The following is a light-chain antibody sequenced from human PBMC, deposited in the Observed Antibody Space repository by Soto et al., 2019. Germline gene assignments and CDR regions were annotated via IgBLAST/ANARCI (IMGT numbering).Light chain of an antibody. J-gene: IGKJ4*01. CDR2: WAS. V-gene: IGKV4-1*01. CDR3: LQYHSVPLT. Sequence: DIVMTQSPDSLAVSLGERATINCKSSQSVLSSSYNKNFLAWYQQKPGQSPKLLIYWASTRESGVPDRFYGNESGTDFTLTISSLEAEDVALYYCLQYHSVPLTFGGGTKVEIK. CDR1: QSVLSSSYNKNF.